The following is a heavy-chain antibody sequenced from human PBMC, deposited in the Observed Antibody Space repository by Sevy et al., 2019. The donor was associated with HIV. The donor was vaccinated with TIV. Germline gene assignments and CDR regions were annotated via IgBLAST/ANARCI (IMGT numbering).Heavy chain of an antibody. CDR2: IYPGDSDT. V-gene: IGHV5-51*01. Sequence: GESLKISCKGSGYSFTSYWIGWVRQMPGKGLEWRGIIYPGDSDTRYSRSFQGQVTISADKSISTAYLQWSSLKASDTAMYYCARQGLQWPNWFDPWGQGTLVTVSS. CDR3: ARQGLQWPNWFDP. J-gene: IGHJ5*02. D-gene: IGHD6-19*01. CDR1: GYSFTSYW.